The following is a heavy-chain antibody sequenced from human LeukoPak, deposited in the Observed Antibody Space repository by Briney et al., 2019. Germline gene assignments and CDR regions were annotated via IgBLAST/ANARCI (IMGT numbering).Heavy chain of an antibody. V-gene: IGHV3-23*01. D-gene: IGHD6-19*01. J-gene: IGHJ2*01. Sequence: GGSLRLSCAASGFTFSSYAMSWVRQAPGKGLEWVSAISGSGGSTYYADSVKGRFTISRDNSKNTLYLQMNSLRADDTAVYYCARRIAGTATGGYFEPWGRGTLVSVSS. CDR3: ARRIAGTATGGYFEP. CDR2: ISGSGGST. CDR1: GFTFSSYA.